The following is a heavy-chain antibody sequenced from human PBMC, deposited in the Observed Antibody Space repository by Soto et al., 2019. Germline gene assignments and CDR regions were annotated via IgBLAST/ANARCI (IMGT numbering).Heavy chain of an antibody. CDR2: ISGSGVST. CDR1: GFTFSSYA. J-gene: IGHJ4*02. CDR3: AKEPLGHSSPDDYFDY. D-gene: IGHD5-18*01. V-gene: IGHV3-23*01. Sequence: PGGSLRLSCSASGFTFSSYAVSWVRQAPVKGLEWVSAISGSGVSTYYADSVKGRFTISRDNSKNTLYLQMNSLRAEDTAVYYCAKEPLGHSSPDDYFDYWGQGTLVTVSS.